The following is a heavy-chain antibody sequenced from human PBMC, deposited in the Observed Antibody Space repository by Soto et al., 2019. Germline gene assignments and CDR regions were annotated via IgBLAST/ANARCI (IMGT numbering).Heavy chain of an antibody. D-gene: IGHD3-9*01. CDR3: ARSYDQGHYDILTGYYYYYYGMDV. J-gene: IGHJ6*02. Sequence: ASVKVSCKASGYTFTSYYMHWVRQAPGQGLEWMGIINPSGGSTSCAQKFQGRVTMTRDTSTSTVYMELSSLRSEDTAVYYCARSYDQGHYDILTGYYYYYYGMDVWGQGTTVTVSS. V-gene: IGHV1-46*01. CDR2: INPSGGST. CDR1: GYTFTSYY.